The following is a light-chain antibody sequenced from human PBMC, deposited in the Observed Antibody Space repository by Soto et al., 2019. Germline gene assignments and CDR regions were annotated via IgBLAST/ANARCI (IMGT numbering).Light chain of an antibody. CDR3: SSFKSSITYV. J-gene: IGLJ1*01. CDR1: SSDVGGYDS. CDR2: GVT. Sequence: QSALTQPASVSGSPGQSITISCTGTSSDVGGYDSVCWYQQHPGKAPKVMIYGVTNRPSGVSDRFSGSKSGNTASLTISGLQDEEEADYYCSSFKSSITYVFGTGTKVTVL. V-gene: IGLV2-14*01.